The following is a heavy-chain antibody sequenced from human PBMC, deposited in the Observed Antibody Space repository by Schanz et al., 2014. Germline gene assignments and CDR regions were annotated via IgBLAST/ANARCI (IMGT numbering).Heavy chain of an antibody. CDR3: ARDNYYGSGSCAY. D-gene: IGHD3-10*01. V-gene: IGHV3-7*01. CDR2: IKQDGSEK. CDR1: GFIFSNYG. J-gene: IGHJ4*02. Sequence: VQLVESGGGVVQFGRSLRLSCAASGFIFSNYGMHWVRQAPGKGLEWVANIKQDGSEKDYVDAVKGRFTISRDNAKNSMYLHMKSLRGEDTAVYYCARDNYYGSGSCAYWGQGTLVTVSS.